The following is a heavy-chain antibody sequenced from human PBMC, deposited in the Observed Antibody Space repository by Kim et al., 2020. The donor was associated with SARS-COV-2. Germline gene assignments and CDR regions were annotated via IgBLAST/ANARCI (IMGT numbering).Heavy chain of an antibody. V-gene: IGHV3-23*01. CDR3: AKVPVGGVPAAILASGWFDP. J-gene: IGHJ5*02. Sequence: RFTISRDNSKNTLYLQMNSLRAEDTAVYYCAKVPVGGVPAAILASGWFDPWGQGTLVTVSS. D-gene: IGHD2-2*01.